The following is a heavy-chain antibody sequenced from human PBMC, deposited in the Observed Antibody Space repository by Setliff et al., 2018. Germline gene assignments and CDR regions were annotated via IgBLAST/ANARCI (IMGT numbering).Heavy chain of an antibody. CDR1: GDSISSTYH. Sequence: SETLSLTCNVSGDSISSTYHWGWIRQSPGKGLEWIGTIYHSGNTYYNPSLNSRLTISVDTSKNQFSLRLTSVTAADTAIYFCARVFFSYGDWGMRYSEYFDYWGRGLLVTVSS. CDR3: ARVFFSYGDWGMRYSEYFDY. V-gene: IGHV4-38-2*02. J-gene: IGHJ4*02. CDR2: IYHSGNT. D-gene: IGHD4-17*01.